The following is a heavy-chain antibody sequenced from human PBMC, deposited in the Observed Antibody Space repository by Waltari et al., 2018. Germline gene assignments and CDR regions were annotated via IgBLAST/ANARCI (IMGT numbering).Heavy chain of an antibody. V-gene: IGHV3-73*01. CDR3: MGHYYDSSGYYRIGY. CDR2: IRSKANNYAT. CDR1: GFTFRGSA. D-gene: IGHD3-22*01. Sequence: EVQLVESGGDLVQPGGSLNLSCAASGFTFRGSAMHWVRQASGKGLEWVGRIRSKANNYATAYAASVKGRFTISRDDSKNTAYLQMNSLKTEDTAVYYCMGHYYDSSGYYRIGYWGQGTLVTVSS. J-gene: IGHJ4*02.